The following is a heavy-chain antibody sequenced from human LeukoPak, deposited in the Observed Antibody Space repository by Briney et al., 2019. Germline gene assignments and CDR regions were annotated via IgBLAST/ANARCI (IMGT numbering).Heavy chain of an antibody. CDR3: AKDPTLEWLDRFFDY. CDR1: GFTFSSYA. V-gene: IGHV3-23*01. J-gene: IGHJ4*02. D-gene: IGHD3-3*01. Sequence: GGSLRLSCAASGFTFSSYAMSWVRQAPGKGLEWVSAISGSGGGTYYADSVKGRFTISRDNSKNTLYLQMNSLRAEDTAVYCCAKDPTLEWLDRFFDYWGQGTLVTVSS. CDR2: ISGSGGGT.